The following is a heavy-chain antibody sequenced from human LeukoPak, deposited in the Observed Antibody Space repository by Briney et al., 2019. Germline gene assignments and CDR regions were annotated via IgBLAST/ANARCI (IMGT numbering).Heavy chain of an antibody. CDR1: GFTFDDYG. CDR3: ARGGRGYSYS. Sequence: GGSLRLSCAASGFTFDDYGMSWVRQAPGKGLEWVSSISSSSSYIYYADSVKGRFIISRDNAKNSLYLQMNSLRVEDTAVYYCARGGRGYSYSWGQGTLVTVAS. CDR2: ISSSSSYI. V-gene: IGHV3-21*01. J-gene: IGHJ5*02. D-gene: IGHD5-18*01.